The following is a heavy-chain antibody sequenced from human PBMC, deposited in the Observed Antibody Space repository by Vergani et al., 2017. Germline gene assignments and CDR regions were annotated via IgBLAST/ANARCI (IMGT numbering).Heavy chain of an antibody. D-gene: IGHD3-16*01. CDR1: GFTFDDYA. CDR3: ARYYYYYMDV. J-gene: IGHJ6*03. V-gene: IGHV3-9*01. CDR2: ISWNSGSI. Sequence: TASGFTFDDYAMHWVRQAPGKGLEWVSGISWNSGSIGYADSVKGRFTISRDNAKNSLYLQMNSLRAEDTALYYCARYYYYYMDVWGKGP.